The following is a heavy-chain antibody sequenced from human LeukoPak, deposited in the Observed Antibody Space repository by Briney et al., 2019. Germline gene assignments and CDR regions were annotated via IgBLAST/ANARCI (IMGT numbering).Heavy chain of an antibody. CDR3: ARDTLEYADSPDAFDI. J-gene: IGHJ3*02. D-gene: IGHD4-17*01. V-gene: IGHV3-53*01. CDR2: IYSGGST. Sequence: GGSLRLSCAASGFTVSSNYMSWVRQAPGKGLEWVSVIYSGGSTYYADSVKGRFTISRDNSKNTLYLQMNSLRAEDTAVYYCARDTLEYADSPDAFDIWGQGTMVTVSS. CDR1: GFTVSSNY.